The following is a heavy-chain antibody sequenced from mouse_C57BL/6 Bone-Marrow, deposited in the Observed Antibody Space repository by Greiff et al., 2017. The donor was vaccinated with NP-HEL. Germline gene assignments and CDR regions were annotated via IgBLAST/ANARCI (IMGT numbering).Heavy chain of an antibody. V-gene: IGHV1-26*01. J-gene: IGHJ3*01. CDR3: ASYGSSYVQFAY. D-gene: IGHD1-1*01. CDR1: GYTFTDYY. CDR2: INPNNGGT. Sequence: VQLQQSGPELVKPGASVKISCKASGYTFTDYYMNWVKQSHGKSLEWIGDINPNNGGTSYNQKFKGKATLTVDKSSSTAYMELRSLTSEDSAVYYCASYGSSYVQFAYWGQGTLVTVSA.